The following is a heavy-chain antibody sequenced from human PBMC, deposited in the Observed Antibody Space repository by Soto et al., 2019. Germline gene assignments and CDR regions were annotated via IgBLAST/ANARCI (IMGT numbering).Heavy chain of an antibody. J-gene: IGHJ4*02. CDR2: TNSDGRTT. D-gene: IGHD2-15*01. Sequence: GGSLRLSCAASGFTFSAYWMHWVRLAPGKGLVWVSRTNSDGRTTNYADSVKGRFTISRDNAKNTLYLDMSNLRAEDAAVYYCTRREGFCSGGTCYFDHWSQGTLVTVSS. CDR1: GFTFSAYW. CDR3: TRREGFCSGGTCYFDH. V-gene: IGHV3-74*01.